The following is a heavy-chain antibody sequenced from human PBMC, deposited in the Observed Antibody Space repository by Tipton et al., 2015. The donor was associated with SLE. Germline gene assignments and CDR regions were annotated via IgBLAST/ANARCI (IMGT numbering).Heavy chain of an antibody. CDR1: GGSISSHY. CDR3: AREASSSWYYFDY. D-gene: IGHD6-13*01. Sequence: TLSLTCTVSGGSISSHYWSWIRQPPGKGLGWIGYIYYSGSTNYNPSLKSRVTISVDTSKNQFSLKLSSVTAADTAVYYCAREASSSWYYFDYWGQGTLVTVSS. J-gene: IGHJ4*02. CDR2: IYYSGST. V-gene: IGHV4-59*11.